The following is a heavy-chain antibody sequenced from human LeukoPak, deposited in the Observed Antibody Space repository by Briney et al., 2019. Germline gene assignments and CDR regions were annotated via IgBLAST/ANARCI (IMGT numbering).Heavy chain of an antibody. CDR2: IYHSGST. J-gene: IGHJ4*02. Sequence: PSQTLSLTCAVSGGSISSGGYSWSWIRQPPGKGLEWIGYIYHSGSTYYNPSLKSRVTISVDRFKNQFSLKLSSVTAADTAVYYCARAHFDYYDSSGYYYKVYYFDYWGQGTLVTVSS. CDR1: GGSISSGGYS. V-gene: IGHV4-30-2*01. D-gene: IGHD3-22*01. CDR3: ARAHFDYYDSSGYYYKVYYFDY.